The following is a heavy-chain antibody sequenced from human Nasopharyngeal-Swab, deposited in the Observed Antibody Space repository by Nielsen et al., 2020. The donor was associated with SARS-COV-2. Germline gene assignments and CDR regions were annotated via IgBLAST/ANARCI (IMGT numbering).Heavy chain of an antibody. CDR1: GGSISSYY. CDR3: ARSPSSSWSTYYYGMDV. J-gene: IGHJ6*02. CDR2: IYYSGST. D-gene: IGHD6-13*01. V-gene: IGHV4-59*08. Sequence: GSLRLSCTVSGGSISSYYWSWIRQPPGKGLEWIGYIYYSGSTNYNPSLKSRVTISVDTSKNQFSLKLSSVTAADTAIYYCARSPSSSWSTYYYGMDVWGQGTTVTVSS.